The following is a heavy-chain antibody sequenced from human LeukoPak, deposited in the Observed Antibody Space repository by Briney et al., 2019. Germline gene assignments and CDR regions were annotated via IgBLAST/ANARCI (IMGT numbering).Heavy chain of an antibody. CDR1: GFTFSTYE. CDR2: ISSSGDTI. D-gene: IGHD3-3*01. V-gene: IGHV3-48*03. J-gene: IGHJ5*02. CDR3: ATNFGP. Sequence: GGSLRLSCAASGFTFSTYEMNWVRQGPGKGLEWVSYISSSGDTIYYADSVRGRFTISRDNAENSLYLQMNSLRAEDTAIYYCATNFGPWGQGTLVTVSS.